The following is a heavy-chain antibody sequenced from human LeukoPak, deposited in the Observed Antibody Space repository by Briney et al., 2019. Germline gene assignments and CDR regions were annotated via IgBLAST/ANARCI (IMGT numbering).Heavy chain of an antibody. Sequence: PGRSLRLSCAASGFAFSSYAMHWVRQAPGKGLEWVAVISYDGSNKYYADSVKGRFTISRDNSKNTLYLQMNRLRAEDTAVYYCAKGDSYGSGSYFYYGMDVWGQGTTVTVSS. CDR3: AKGDSYGSGSYFYYGMDV. CDR2: ISYDGSNK. CDR1: GFAFSSYA. D-gene: IGHD3-10*01. V-gene: IGHV3-30*04. J-gene: IGHJ6*02.